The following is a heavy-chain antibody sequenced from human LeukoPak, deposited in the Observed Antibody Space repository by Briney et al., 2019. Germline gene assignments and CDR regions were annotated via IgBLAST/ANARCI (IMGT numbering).Heavy chain of an antibody. V-gene: IGHV4-59*01. CDR1: GGSISSYY. D-gene: IGHD3-10*01. J-gene: IGHJ6*03. CDR3: ARGVPPITMVRGVIITGYYYYMDV. Sequence: SETLSLTCTVSGGSISSYYWSWIRQPPGKGLEWIGYIYYSGSTNYNPSLKSRVTISVDTSKNQFSLKLSSVTAADTAVYYCARGVPPITMVRGVIITGYYYYMDVWGKGTTVTISS. CDR2: IYYSGST.